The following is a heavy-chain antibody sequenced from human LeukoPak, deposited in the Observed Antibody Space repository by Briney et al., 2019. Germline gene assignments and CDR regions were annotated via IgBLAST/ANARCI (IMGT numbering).Heavy chain of an antibody. Sequence: ASVKVSCKVSGYTLTALSMHWVRQAPGKGLESMGGFDPEGGETIYAQKFQGRVTMTEDTSTDTAYMELSSLRSEDTAVYYCAPSVVVAATIYYYGMDVWGKGTTVTVSS. V-gene: IGHV1-24*01. D-gene: IGHD2-15*01. J-gene: IGHJ6*04. CDR1: GYTLTALS. CDR2: FDPEGGET. CDR3: APSVVVAATIYYYGMDV.